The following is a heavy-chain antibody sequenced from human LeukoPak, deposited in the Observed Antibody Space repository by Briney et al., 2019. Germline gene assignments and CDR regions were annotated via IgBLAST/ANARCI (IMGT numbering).Heavy chain of an antibody. CDR2: LYSGGAT. J-gene: IGHJ4*02. D-gene: IGHD6-19*01. CDR3: AIESAVAGFDY. CDR1: GFTVSRSY. Sequence: GGSLRLSYAASGFTVSRSYMSWVRQAPGKGLEWVSVLYSGGATHYADSVKGRFTISRDNSKNTFYLQMDSLTTEDTAVYYCAIESAVAGFDYWGQGTLVTVSS. V-gene: IGHV3-53*05.